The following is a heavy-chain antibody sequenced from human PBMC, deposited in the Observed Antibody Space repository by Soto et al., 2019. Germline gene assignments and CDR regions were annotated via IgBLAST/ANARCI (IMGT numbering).Heavy chain of an antibody. CDR2: IWYDGSNK. J-gene: IGHJ4*02. Sequence: GGSLRLSCAASGFTFSSYGMNWVRQAPGKGLEWVADIWYDGSNKYYADSVKGRFTISRDNSKNTLYLQMNSLRAEDTAVYYCARGGWYDVGGGYYPVDYWGQGTLVTVSS. CDR3: ARGGWYDVGGGYYPVDY. V-gene: IGHV3-33*01. D-gene: IGHD3-3*01. CDR1: GFTFSSYG.